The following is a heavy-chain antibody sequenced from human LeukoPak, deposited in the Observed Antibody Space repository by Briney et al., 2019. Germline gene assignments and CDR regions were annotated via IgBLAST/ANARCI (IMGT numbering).Heavy chain of an antibody. J-gene: IGHJ5*02. CDR2: MNPNSGNT. CDR1: GYTFTSYD. Sequence: ASVTVSCKASGYTFTSYDIKWVRQATGQGLEWMGWMNPNSGNTGYAQKFQGRVTMTRNTSISTAYMELSSLRSEDTAVYYCARGGYSGYDAAWFDPWGQGTLVTVSS. D-gene: IGHD5-12*01. V-gene: IGHV1-8*01. CDR3: ARGGYSGYDAAWFDP.